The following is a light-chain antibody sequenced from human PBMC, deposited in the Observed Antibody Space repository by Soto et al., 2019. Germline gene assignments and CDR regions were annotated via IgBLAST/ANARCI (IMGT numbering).Light chain of an antibody. CDR2: EVS. J-gene: IGLJ2*01. CDR1: SRDVGGYNY. V-gene: IGLV2-14*01. Sequence: QSALTQPASVSGSPGQSITTSCTGTSRDVGGYNYVSRNQHQPGKTPKLMIFEVSNRPSGVSNRFSGSKSGNTASLTISGLQDEDEPDYYSSSYASTNTVLFGGGTKVTVL. CDR3: SSYASTNTVL.